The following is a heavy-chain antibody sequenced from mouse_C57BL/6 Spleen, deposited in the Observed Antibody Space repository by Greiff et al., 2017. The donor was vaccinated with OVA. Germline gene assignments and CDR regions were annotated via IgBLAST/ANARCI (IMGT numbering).Heavy chain of an antibody. J-gene: IGHJ4*01. Sequence: QVQLQQPGAELVMPGASVKLSCKASGYTFTSYWMHWVKQRPGQGLEWIGEIDPSDSYTNYNQKFKGKSTLTVDKSSSTAYMQLSSLTSEDSAVYYCARRLGRAMDYWGQGTSGTVSS. D-gene: IGHD4-1*01. CDR1: GYTFTSYW. CDR3: ARRLGRAMDY. CDR2: IDPSDSYT. V-gene: IGHV1-69*01.